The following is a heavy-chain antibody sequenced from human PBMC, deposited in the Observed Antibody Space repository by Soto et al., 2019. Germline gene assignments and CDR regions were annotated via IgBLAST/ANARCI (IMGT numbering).Heavy chain of an antibody. J-gene: IGHJ5*02. Sequence: SETLSLTCTVSGGSISSSSYYWGWIRQPPGKGLEWIGSIYYSGSTYYNPSLKSRVTISVDTSKNQFSLKLSSVTAADTAVYYCASGPGSYNWNYGNWFDPWGQGTLVTVSS. D-gene: IGHD1-7*01. CDR1: GGSISSSSYY. CDR3: ASGPGSYNWNYGNWFDP. V-gene: IGHV4-39*01. CDR2: IYYSGST.